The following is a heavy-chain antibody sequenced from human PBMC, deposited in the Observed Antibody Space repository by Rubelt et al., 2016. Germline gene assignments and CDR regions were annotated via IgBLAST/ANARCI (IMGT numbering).Heavy chain of an antibody. CDR2: ISNTTTYI. D-gene: IGHD2-15*01. Sequence: VQLVESGGGLVQPGGSLRLSCAASGFSFSSFWMHWVRQAPGKGLVWVSSISNTTTYIYYADSVKGRFTISRDNAENSLYLEMNSLTAGDTAVYNCAGEGGYCSGGGCRWLDYWGQGTLVTVSS. J-gene: IGHJ4*02. CDR1: GFSFSSFW. V-gene: IGHV3-21*01. CDR3: AGEGGYCSGGGCRWLDY.